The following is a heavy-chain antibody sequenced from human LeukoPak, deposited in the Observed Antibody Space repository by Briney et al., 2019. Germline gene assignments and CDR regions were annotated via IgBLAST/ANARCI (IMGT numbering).Heavy chain of an antibody. CDR2: IYYSGST. CDR3: ASRYDYSNYIDY. J-gene: IGHJ4*02. Sequence: SETLSLTCTVSGGSISSSSYYWGWTRQPPGKGLEWIGTIYYSGSTYYNPSLKSRVAISVDTSKNQFSLKLGSVTAADTAVYYCASRYDYSNYIDYWGQGTLVTVSS. CDR1: GGSISSSSYY. V-gene: IGHV4-39*01. D-gene: IGHD4-4*01.